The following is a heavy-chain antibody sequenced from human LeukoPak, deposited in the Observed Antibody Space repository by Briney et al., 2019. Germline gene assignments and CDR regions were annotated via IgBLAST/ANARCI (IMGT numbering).Heavy chain of an antibody. CDR3: ARDGGGGVITSRFWFDP. CDR1: GFTFSSYE. Sequence: PGGSLRLSCAASGFTFSSYEMNWVRQAPGKGLEWVSYISSSGSTIYYADSVKGRFTISRDNAKNSLYLQMNSLRAEDTAVYYCARDGGGGVITSRFWFDPWGQGTLVTVSS. V-gene: IGHV3-48*03. D-gene: IGHD3-22*01. CDR2: ISSSGSTI. J-gene: IGHJ5*02.